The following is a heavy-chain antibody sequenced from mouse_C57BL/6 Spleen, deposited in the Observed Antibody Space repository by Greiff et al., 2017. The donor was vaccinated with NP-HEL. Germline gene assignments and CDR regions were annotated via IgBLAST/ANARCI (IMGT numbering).Heavy chain of an antibody. CDR2: IDPYSGGT. V-gene: IGHV1-72*01. CDR1: GYTFTSYW. CDR3: ASSNWAWFAY. J-gene: IGHJ3*01. D-gene: IGHD4-1*02. Sequence: QVQLQQPGAELVKPGASVKLSCKASGYTFTSYWMHWVKQRPGRGLEWIGRIDPYSGGTKYNEKFKSKATLTVDKPSSTAYMQLSSLTSEDSAVYYCASSNWAWFAYWGQGTLVTVSA.